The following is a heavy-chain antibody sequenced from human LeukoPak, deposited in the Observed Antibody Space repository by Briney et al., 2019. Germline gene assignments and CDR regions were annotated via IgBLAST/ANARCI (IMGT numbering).Heavy chain of an antibody. CDR3: AKGSYYDSSGSFYFDY. J-gene: IGHJ4*02. D-gene: IGHD3-22*01. V-gene: IGHV3-23*01. CDR1: GFTFSSYS. Sequence: GGSLRLSCAASGFTFSSYSMSWVRQAPGKGLEWVSGISGSGDNTYYADSVKGRFTISRDNSKNTLYVQVNSLGTEDTAAYYCAKGSYYDSSGSFYFDYWGQGTLVTVSS. CDR2: ISGSGDNT.